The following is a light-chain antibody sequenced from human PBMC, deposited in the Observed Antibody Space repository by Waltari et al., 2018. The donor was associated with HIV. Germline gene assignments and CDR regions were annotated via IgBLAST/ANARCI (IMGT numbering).Light chain of an antibody. CDR3: AAWDDSRNGEVV. J-gene: IGLJ2*01. Sequence: QSVLTQPPSASGTPGQRVTISCSGRNSNIGSNSVNWYQQVPGTAPKLLIYSNNQRPSGVPDLFCGSKSGNSASLAISGLRSEDEADYYCAAWDDSRNGEVVFGGGTKLTVL. V-gene: IGLV1-44*01. CDR2: SNN. CDR1: NSNIGSNS.